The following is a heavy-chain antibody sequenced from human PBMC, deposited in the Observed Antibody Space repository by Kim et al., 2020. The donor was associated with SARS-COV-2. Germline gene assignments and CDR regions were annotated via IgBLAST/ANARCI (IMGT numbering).Heavy chain of an antibody. J-gene: IGHJ5*02. CDR3: ARADGDYTEKYNWFDP. Sequence: ASVKVSCKASGGTFSSYTISWVRQAPGQGLEWMGRIIPILGIANYAQKFQGRVTITADKSTSTAYMELSSLRSEDTAVYYCARADGDYTEKYNWFDPWGQGTLVTVSS. V-gene: IGHV1-69*02. D-gene: IGHD4-17*01. CDR1: GGTFSSYT. CDR2: IIPILGIA.